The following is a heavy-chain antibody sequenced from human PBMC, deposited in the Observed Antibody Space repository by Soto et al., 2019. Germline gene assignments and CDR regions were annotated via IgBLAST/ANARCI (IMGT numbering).Heavy chain of an antibody. D-gene: IGHD6-19*01. CDR1: GFTFSSSF. V-gene: IGHV3-7*03. Sequence: PGGSLRLSCVASGFTFSSSFMGWFRQAPGKGLEWVANINQDGGGTYYVDSVQGRFTISRDNAKDSLYLQMSSLRGEDTAVYYCARYFRGSGRYFFDYWGQGTLVTVSS. CDR2: INQDGGGT. CDR3: ARYFRGSGRYFFDY. J-gene: IGHJ4*02.